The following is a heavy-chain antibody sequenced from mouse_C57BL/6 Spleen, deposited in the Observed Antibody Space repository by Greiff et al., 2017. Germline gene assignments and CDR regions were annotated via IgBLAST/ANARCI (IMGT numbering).Heavy chain of an antibody. J-gene: IGHJ2*01. CDR2: IYPGSGST. CDR3: ARRASTVDFDY. CDR1: GYTFTSYW. D-gene: IGHD1-1*01. V-gene: IGHV1-55*01. Sequence: QVQLQQPGAELVKPGASVKMSCKASGYTFTSYWITWVKQRPGQGLEWIGDIYPGSGSTNYNEKFKSKATLTVATSSSTAYMQLSSLTSEDSAVYYCARRASTVDFDYWGQGTTLTVSS.